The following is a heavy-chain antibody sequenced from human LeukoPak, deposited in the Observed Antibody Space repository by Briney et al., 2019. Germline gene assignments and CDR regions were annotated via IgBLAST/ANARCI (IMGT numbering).Heavy chain of an antibody. J-gene: IGHJ5*02. CDR2: ISHRVSDV. CDR1: GFTFSDYY. V-gene: IGHV3-11*01. D-gene: IGHD3-10*01. CDR3: AKEYGSGSYINWFDP. Sequence: KPGGSLRLSCAASGFTFSDYYMSWIRQAPGKGLEWISYISHRVSDVQYADSVKGRFTISRDNARNSLYLQMNGLRAEDTAVYYCAKEYGSGSYINWFDPWGQGTLVTVSS.